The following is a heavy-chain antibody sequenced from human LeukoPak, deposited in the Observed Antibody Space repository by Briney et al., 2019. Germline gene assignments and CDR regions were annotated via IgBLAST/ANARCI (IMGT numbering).Heavy chain of an antibody. D-gene: IGHD3-10*01. CDR2: LVYDGFYK. CDR1: GFTVSSNY. V-gene: IGHV3-30*18. J-gene: IGHJ6*02. Sequence: GGSLRLSCADSGFTVSSNYMNWVRQAPGKGLGWVALLVYDGFYKYYAESVKGRFTISRDDSRNTLYLQLSSLRAEDTAVYYCAKDLITMVRGSPMDVWGQGTTVTVSS. CDR3: AKDLITMVRGSPMDV.